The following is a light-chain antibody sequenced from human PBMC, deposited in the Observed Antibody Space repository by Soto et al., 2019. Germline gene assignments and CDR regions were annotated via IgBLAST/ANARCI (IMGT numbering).Light chain of an antibody. J-gene: IGKJ1*01. V-gene: IGKV3-15*01. CDR1: QSVSVD. Sequence: EILMTQSPAFVSVSPGERVTPSCRASQSVSVDLAWYQQRPGQAPRLLIRGASTRATGVSPTFSGSGSGTEFTLTISSLQSEDFAVYYCQQYNKWPLTFGQGTKVDIK. CDR3: QQYNKWPLT. CDR2: GAS.